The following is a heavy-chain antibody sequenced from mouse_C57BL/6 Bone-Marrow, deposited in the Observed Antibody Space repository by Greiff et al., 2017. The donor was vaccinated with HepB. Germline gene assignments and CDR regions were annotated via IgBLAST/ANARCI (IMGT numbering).Heavy chain of an antibody. CDR2: INPNYGTT. Sequence: VQLQQSGPELVKPGASVKLSCKASGYSFTDYNMNWVKQSNGKSLEWIGVINPNYGTTSYNQKFKGKATLTVDQSSSTAYMQLNSLISDDSAVYYCARDYGYDGYYYAMDYWGQGTSVTVSS. CDR3: ARDYGYDGYYYAMDY. D-gene: IGHD2-2*01. V-gene: IGHV1-39*01. J-gene: IGHJ4*01. CDR1: GYSFTDYN.